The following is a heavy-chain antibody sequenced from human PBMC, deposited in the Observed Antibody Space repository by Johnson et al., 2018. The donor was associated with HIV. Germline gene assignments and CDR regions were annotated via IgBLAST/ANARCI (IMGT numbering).Heavy chain of an antibody. CDR1: GFTFDDYA. J-gene: IGHJ3*02. Sequence: VQLVESGGGLVQPGGSLRLSCAVSGFTFDDYAMHWVRQAPGKGLEWVSGISWNSGSIGYADSVKGRFTISRDNAKNSLYLQMNSLRAEDTAVYYCARGRTGTKYDAFDIWGQGTMVTVSS. V-gene: IGHV3-9*01. CDR3: ARGRTGTKYDAFDI. CDR2: ISWNSGSI. D-gene: IGHD1-7*01.